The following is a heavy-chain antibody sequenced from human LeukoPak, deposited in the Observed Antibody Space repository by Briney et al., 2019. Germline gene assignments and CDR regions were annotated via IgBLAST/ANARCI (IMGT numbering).Heavy chain of an antibody. D-gene: IGHD2/OR15-2a*01. Sequence: AASVKVSCKVSGYTLTELSMHWVRQAPGKGLEWMGGFDPEDGETIYAQKFQGRVTMTEDTSTDTAYMELSSLRSEDTAVYYCATSVVLTTVRFIRGVVEFQHWGQGTLVTVSS. CDR2: FDPEDGET. CDR3: ATSVVLTTVRFIRGVVEFQH. CDR1: GYTLTELS. V-gene: IGHV1-24*01. J-gene: IGHJ1*01.